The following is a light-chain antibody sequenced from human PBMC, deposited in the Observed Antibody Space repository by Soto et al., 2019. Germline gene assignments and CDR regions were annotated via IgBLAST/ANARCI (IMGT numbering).Light chain of an antibody. CDR3: QKYDTVPWT. CDR1: QGIYNY. CDR2: AAS. J-gene: IGKJ1*01. V-gene: IGKV1-27*01. Sequence: DIQMTQSPSSLSASVGDRVTITCRASQGIYNYLAWYQQKPGKVPKVLIYAASTLQSGVPSLFSGSGSGTDFTLTISSLQPEDFATYYCQKYDTVPWTFGQGPKVEIK.